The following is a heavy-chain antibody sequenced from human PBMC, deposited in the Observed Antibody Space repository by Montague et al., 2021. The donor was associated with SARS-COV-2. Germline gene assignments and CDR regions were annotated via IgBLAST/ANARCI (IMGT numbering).Heavy chain of an antibody. Sequence: SLRLSCAASGFTFSRHDVNWVRQAPGKGLEWVSYITSDGGIIYYXDFVEGRFTISRDNSKNSLYLHMNSLRVGDTAVYYCATLARGLFDHGMDARGQGTTITVSS. CDR3: ATLARGLFDHGMDA. D-gene: IGHD3-10*01. CDR2: ITSDGGII. CDR1: GFTFSRHD. V-gene: IGHV3-48*03. J-gene: IGHJ6*02.